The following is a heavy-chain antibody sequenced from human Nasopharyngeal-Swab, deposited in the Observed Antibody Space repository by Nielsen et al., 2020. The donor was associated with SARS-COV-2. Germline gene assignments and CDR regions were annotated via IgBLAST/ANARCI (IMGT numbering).Heavy chain of an antibody. D-gene: IGHD4-23*01. J-gene: IGHJ2*01. V-gene: IGHV3-30-3*01. CDR2: ISYDGSNK. CDR1: GFTFSSYA. Sequence: LSLTCAASGFTFSSYAMHWVRQAPGKGLEWVAVISYDGSNKYYADSVKGRFTISRDNSKNTLYLQMNSLRAEDTAVYYCASAYGGSYWYFDLWGRGTLVTVSS. CDR3: ASAYGGSYWYFDL.